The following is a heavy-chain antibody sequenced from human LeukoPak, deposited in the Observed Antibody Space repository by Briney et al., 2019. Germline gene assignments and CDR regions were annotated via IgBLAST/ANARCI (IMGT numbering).Heavy chain of an antibody. Sequence: ASVKVSCKTSGYTFASYGITWVRQTRAQGLEWMGWISVYNGKVDYSQNVQGRVTLTTDTVTSTAYMELRSLREDDTAVYYCARRLGDCSNGMCYHNFDHWGQGTLVTVSS. D-gene: IGHD2-8*01. V-gene: IGHV1-18*01. CDR3: ARRLGDCSNGMCYHNFDH. CDR1: GYTFASYG. J-gene: IGHJ4*02. CDR2: ISVYNGKV.